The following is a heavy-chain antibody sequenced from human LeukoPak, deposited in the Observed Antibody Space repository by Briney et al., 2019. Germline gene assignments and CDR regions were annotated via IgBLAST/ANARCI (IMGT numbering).Heavy chain of an antibody. Sequence: RAASVRVSCKASGYTFTSYDINWVRQAPGQGLEWMGWMNPNSGNTDYAQKFQGRVTMTRNTSISTAYMHLSSLRSEDTAVYYCARGWYDSSGYYFPVYCGQGTLFTVSS. D-gene: IGHD3-22*01. V-gene: IGHV1-8*01. CDR2: MNPNSGNT. CDR3: ARGWYDSSGYYFPVY. CDR1: GYTFTSYD. J-gene: IGHJ4*02.